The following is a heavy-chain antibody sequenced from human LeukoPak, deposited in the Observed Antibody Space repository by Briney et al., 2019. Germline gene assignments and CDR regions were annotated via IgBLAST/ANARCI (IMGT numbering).Heavy chain of an antibody. J-gene: IGHJ4*02. Sequence: SETLSLTCIVSGASINGHYWSWIRQPAGKEPEWIGRVHTSRGTNYNSSLKSRLTMSVDTSKNQFSLKLSSVTAADTAVYYCARAYDYGGNSWVPDYWGQGTLVTVSS. D-gene: IGHD4-23*01. CDR1: GASINGHY. V-gene: IGHV4-4*07. CDR2: VHTSRGT. CDR3: ARAYDYGGNSWVPDY.